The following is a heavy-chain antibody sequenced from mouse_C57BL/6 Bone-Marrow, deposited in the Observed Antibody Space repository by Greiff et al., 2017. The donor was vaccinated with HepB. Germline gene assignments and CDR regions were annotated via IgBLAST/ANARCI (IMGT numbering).Heavy chain of an antibody. CDR1: GYTFTSYW. J-gene: IGHJ1*03. D-gene: IGHD1-1*01. CDR2: IDPSDSET. V-gene: IGHV1-52*01. Sequence: VKLQQPGAELVRPGSSVKLSCKASGYTFTSYWMHWVKQRPIQGLEWIGNIDPSDSETHYNQKFKDKATLTVDKSSSTAYMQLSSLTSEDSAVYYCAREGTTVVATSHFDVWGTGTTVTVSS. CDR3: AREGTTVVATSHFDV.